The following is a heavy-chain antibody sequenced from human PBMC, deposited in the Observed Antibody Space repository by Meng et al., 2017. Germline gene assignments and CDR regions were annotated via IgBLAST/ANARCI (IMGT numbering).Heavy chain of an antibody. Sequence: ASVKVSCKASGYTFTSYYMHWVRQAPGQGLEWMGIINPSGGSTSYAQKFQGRVTMTRNTSISTAYMELSSLRSEDTAVYYCARSAHYYGSGSYYFLIYYYYGMDVWGQGTTVTVSS. V-gene: IGHV1-46*01. CDR2: INPSGGST. J-gene: IGHJ6*02. D-gene: IGHD3-10*01. CDR3: ARSAHYYGSGSYYFLIYYYYGMDV. CDR1: GYTFTSYY.